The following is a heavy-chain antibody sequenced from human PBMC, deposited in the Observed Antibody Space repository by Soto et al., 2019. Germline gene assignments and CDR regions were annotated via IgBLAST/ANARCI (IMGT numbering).Heavy chain of an antibody. V-gene: IGHV1-18*01. Sequence: GASVKVSCKASGYTFTNYGITWVRQAPGQGLEWMEWISTHNGNTKYAQNLQGRVTMTTDTSTTTAYMDLRSLRFDDTAVYYCARDLDCSDTGCYAAWFDPWGQGTLVTVSS. CDR1: GYTFTNYG. CDR3: ARDLDCSDTGCYAAWFDP. CDR2: ISTHNGNT. D-gene: IGHD2-2*01. J-gene: IGHJ5*02.